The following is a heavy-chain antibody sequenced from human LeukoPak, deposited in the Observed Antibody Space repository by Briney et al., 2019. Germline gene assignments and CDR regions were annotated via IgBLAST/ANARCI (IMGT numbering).Heavy chain of an antibody. Sequence: GASVKVSCKASGYTFTSYYMHWVRQAPGQGLEWMGIINPSGGSTSYAQKFQGRVTMTRDTSTSTAYMELSSLRSEDTAVYYCARQYQCSSTSCYGYFQHWGQGTLVTVSS. CDR1: GYTFTSYY. D-gene: IGHD2-2*01. J-gene: IGHJ1*01. CDR3: ARQYQCSSTSCYGYFQH. CDR2: INPSGGST. V-gene: IGHV1-46*03.